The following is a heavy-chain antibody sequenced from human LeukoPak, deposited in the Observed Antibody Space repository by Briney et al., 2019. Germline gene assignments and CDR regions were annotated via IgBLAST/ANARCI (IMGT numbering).Heavy chain of an antibody. Sequence: GESLKISCKASGYSFSSYWIGWVRQMPGKGLEWMGIIFPGDSDTRYSPSFQGQVTISADKFISTAYLQWSSLKASDTAMFYCARVRDYGGNFVADFWGQGTLVTVSS. CDR2: IFPGDSDT. CDR1: GYSFSSYW. CDR3: ARVRDYGGNFVADF. J-gene: IGHJ4*02. D-gene: IGHD4-23*01. V-gene: IGHV5-51*01.